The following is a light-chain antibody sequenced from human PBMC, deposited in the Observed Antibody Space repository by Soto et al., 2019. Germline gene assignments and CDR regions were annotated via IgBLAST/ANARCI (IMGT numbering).Light chain of an antibody. J-gene: IGKJ1*01. V-gene: IGKV3-20*01. CDR3: QQYSRSLPWT. CDR2: GSS. CDR1: QTLSPNY. Sequence: IVLTQSPATLSLSPGERATLSCRASQTLSPNYLAWCQQKPGHPPRLLIYGSSKRATGIPDRFSGSGSGTDFSLTISRLEPEDFAVYYCQQYSRSLPWTFGQGTKVDI.